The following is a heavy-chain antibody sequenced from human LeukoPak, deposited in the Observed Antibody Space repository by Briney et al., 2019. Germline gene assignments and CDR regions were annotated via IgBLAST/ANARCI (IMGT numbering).Heavy chain of an antibody. CDR1: GFTFSTYS. Sequence: GGSLRLSCAASGFTFSTYSMNWVRQAPGKGLEWVAVISYDGSNKHYADSVKGRFTISRDNSKNTLYLQMNSLRAEDTAVYYCAKEHDSSGYQYNWLDPWGQGTLVTVSS. CDR2: ISYDGSNK. D-gene: IGHD3-22*01. V-gene: IGHV3-30*18. CDR3: AKEHDSSGYQYNWLDP. J-gene: IGHJ5*02.